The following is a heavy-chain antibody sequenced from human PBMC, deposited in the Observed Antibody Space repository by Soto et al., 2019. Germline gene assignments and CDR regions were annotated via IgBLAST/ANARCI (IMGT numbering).Heavy chain of an antibody. Sequence: QITLKESGPTLVNPTQTLTLTCTFSGFSLSTRGVGVGWLSQPPGKALEWLALIYWDDDKRYSPSLKSRLTITMDTSRKEVVRTMTNMDPVDTAPYYWAHRRGIILLLRVITNYFEHWGQGTLVTVSS. CDR2: IYWDDDK. D-gene: IGHD3-10*01. CDR3: AHRRGIILLLRVITNYFEH. J-gene: IGHJ4*02. V-gene: IGHV2-5*02. CDR1: GFSLSTRGVG.